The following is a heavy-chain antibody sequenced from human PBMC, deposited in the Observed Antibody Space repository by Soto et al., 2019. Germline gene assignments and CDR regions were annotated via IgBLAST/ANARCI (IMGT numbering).Heavy chain of an antibody. V-gene: IGHV4-34*01. Sequence: LTLRSPVDAGSLGGCGWRCIRQPPGKVLEWIGEINHRGSTNSNPSLKSRVTISVDTSKNQFSLKLSSVTAADTAVYYCACGPTRPVYHSSAAVSPHWGQRTSVT. J-gene: IGHJ4*02. CDR1: AGSLGGCG. CDR3: ACGPTRPVYHSSAAVSPH. CDR2: INHRGST. D-gene: IGHD3-22*01.